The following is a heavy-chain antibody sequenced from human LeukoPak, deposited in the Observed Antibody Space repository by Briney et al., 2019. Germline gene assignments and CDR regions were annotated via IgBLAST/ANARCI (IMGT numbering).Heavy chain of an antibody. V-gene: IGHV4-59*06. CDR2: IYYSGST. CDR3: ARKGIVATIYDY. J-gene: IGHJ4*02. D-gene: IGHD5-12*01. CDR1: GGSINNYY. Sequence: PSETLSLTCTVSGGSINNYYWSWIRQHPGKGLEWIGYIYYSGSTYYNPSLKSRVTISVDTSKNQFSLKLSSVTAADTAVYYCARKGIVATIYDYWGQGTLVTVSS.